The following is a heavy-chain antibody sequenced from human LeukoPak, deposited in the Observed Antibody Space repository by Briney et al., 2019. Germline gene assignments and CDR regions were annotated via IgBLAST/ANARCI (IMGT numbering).Heavy chain of an antibody. CDR1: GFNFGDYA. CDR2: IRSKTYGGTT. D-gene: IGHD2-15*01. V-gene: IGHV3-49*04. CDR3: VRDSDSVVVTAPFDY. J-gene: IGHJ4*02. Sequence: PGGSLRLSCTASGFNFGDYAMSWVRQAPGQGLEWVSFIRSKTYGGTTEYAASVQGRITISRDDSKRIVYLQMNRLKTEDTALYYCVRDSDSVVVTAPFDYWGRGTLVTVSS.